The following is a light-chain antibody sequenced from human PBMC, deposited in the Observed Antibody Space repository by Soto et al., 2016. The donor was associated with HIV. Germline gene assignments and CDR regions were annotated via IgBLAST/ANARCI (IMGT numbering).Light chain of an antibody. J-gene: IGKJ4*01. Sequence: DIQMTQSPSSLSASVGDRVSITCRASQGIRKDLGWYHQGPGEAPRRLIFAASTLHSGAPSRFSGSGYGTQFTLTISSLQPEDFGTYYCLQHNAFPRTFGGGTKVEIK. CDR1: QGIRKD. CDR2: AAS. CDR3: LQHNAFPRT. V-gene: IGKV1-17*01.